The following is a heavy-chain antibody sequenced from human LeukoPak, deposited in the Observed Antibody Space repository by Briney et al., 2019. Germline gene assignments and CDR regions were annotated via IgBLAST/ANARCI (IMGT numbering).Heavy chain of an antibody. Sequence: ASVKVSCKASGYTFSGYYMHWVRQAPGQGLEWIGWINPNSGGTNYAQKFQGRVTMTRDTSISTAYMELSRLRSDDTAVYYCARGGKPDCSSTSCYNYWGQGTLVTVSS. V-gene: IGHV1-2*02. CDR1: GYTFSGYY. CDR3: ARGGKPDCSSTSCYNY. J-gene: IGHJ4*02. CDR2: INPNSGGT. D-gene: IGHD2-2*02.